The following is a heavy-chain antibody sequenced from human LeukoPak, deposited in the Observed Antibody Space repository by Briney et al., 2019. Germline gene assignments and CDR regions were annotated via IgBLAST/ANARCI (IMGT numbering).Heavy chain of an antibody. Sequence: GESLKISCKVSGFTFTSDGIAWVRQTPGKGLEWMGITYLRDSQTRYSPSFQGQVTISVDKPTTTAYLQWRSLEASDTAMYYCASRFGTGNLNWFDPWGQGTLVTVSS. CDR3: ASRFGTGNLNWFDP. V-gene: IGHV5-51*04. CDR1: GFTFTSDG. CDR2: TYLRDSQT. J-gene: IGHJ5*02. D-gene: IGHD3-10*01.